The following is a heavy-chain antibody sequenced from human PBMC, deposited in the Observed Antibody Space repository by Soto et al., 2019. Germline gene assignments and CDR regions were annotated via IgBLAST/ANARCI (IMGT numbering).Heavy chain of an antibody. CDR3: ARPRLDRGFDY. Sequence: ASVKVTCTASGYTFTSYSMHWVRQAPGQRLEWMGWINAGNGNTKYSQKFQGRVTITRDTSASTAYMELSSLRSEDTAVYYCARPRLDRGFDYWGQGTLVTVSS. J-gene: IGHJ4*02. CDR1: GYTFTSYS. D-gene: IGHD1-1*01. CDR2: INAGNGNT. V-gene: IGHV1-3*01.